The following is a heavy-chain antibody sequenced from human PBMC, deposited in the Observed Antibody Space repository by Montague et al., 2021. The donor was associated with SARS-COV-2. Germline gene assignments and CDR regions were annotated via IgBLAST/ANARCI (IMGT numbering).Heavy chain of an antibody. CDR1: GYTFTAYY. CDR3: ARVLQVGGWYDAFDI. Sequence: SVKVSCKASGYTFTAYYIHWVRQAPGQGLEWMGWINPNNGGTNYAQKFQGRVTITRDTSISTSYMELSRLRSDDTAVYYCARVLQVGGWYDAFDIWGQGTMVTVSS. V-gene: IGHV1-2*02. J-gene: IGHJ3*02. D-gene: IGHD6-19*01. CDR2: INPNNGGT.